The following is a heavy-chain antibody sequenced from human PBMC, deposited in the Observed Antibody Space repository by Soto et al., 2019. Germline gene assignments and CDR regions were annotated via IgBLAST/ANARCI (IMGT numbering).Heavy chain of an antibody. CDR3: ARVMELRFLEWLSYYYYYYMDV. J-gene: IGHJ6*03. CDR1: GFTFSSYA. CDR2: ISGGGGNT. V-gene: IGHV3-23*01. Sequence: GSLRLSCAVSGFTFSSYAMSWVRQTPGKGLEWVSGISGGGGNTYYADSVTGRFTISRDNSKNTLYLQMNSLRAEDTAVYYCARVMELRFLEWLSYYYYYYMDVWGKGTTVTSP. D-gene: IGHD3-3*01.